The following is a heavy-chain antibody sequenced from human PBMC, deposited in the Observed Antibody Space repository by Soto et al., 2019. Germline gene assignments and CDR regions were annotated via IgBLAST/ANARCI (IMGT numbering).Heavy chain of an antibody. V-gene: IGHV4-31*03. CDR2: IYYSGST. D-gene: IGHD6-13*01. CDR3: ARIAADGAIDY. J-gene: IGHJ4*02. CDR1: GGSISSSNYY. Sequence: QVQLQESGPGLVKPSQTLSLTCTVSGGSISSSNYYWSWIRQHPGKGLEWIGYIYYSGSTYYNPSLKSRVTISVDTSKNQFSLKLSSVTAADTAVYYCARIAADGAIDYWGKGTLVTASS.